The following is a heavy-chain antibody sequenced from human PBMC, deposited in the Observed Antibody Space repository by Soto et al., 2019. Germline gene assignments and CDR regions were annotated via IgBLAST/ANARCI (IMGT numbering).Heavy chain of an antibody. D-gene: IGHD3-10*01. CDR2: FIPIFVSA. J-gene: IGHJ4*02. CDR3: ARDVSSDTTGFRGYDL. V-gene: IGHV1-69*01. Sequence: QLHLVQSGAEVKKAGSSVKVSCKASGGTVSSYAITWVRQAPGKGLEWMGVFIPIFVSAHYAPKFQGRITITADASTSTAYMELSGLTSEDTASYYWARDVSSDTTGFRGYDLWGQGTQVTVSS. CDR1: GGTVSSYA.